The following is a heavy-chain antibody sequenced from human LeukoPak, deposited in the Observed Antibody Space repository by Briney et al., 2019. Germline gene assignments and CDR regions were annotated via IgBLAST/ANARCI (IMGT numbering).Heavy chain of an antibody. D-gene: IGHD3-22*01. Sequence: GASVKVSCKASGYTFFSYGFSWVRQAPGQGLEWMGWISAYNGNTNYSQKLQGKVTMTTDTSTSTAYMELSSLRSEDTAVYYCARDRFYSSGYYHFDYWGQGTLVTVSS. V-gene: IGHV1-18*01. CDR1: GYTFFSYG. CDR3: ARDRFYSSGYYHFDY. J-gene: IGHJ4*02. CDR2: ISAYNGNT.